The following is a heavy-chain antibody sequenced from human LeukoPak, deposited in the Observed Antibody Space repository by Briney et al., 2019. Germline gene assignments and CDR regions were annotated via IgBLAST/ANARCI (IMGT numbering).Heavy chain of an antibody. J-gene: IGHJ4*02. CDR2: ISYDGSNK. V-gene: IGHV3-30-3*01. D-gene: IGHD1-14*01. CDR1: GFTFSSYA. Sequence: GGSLRLSCAASGFTFSSYAMHWVRQAPGKGLEWVAVISYDGSNKYYADSVKGRFTISRDNSKNTLYLQMNSLRAEDTAVYYCAKDHTRGGNFDYWGQGTLVTVSS. CDR3: AKDHTRGGNFDY.